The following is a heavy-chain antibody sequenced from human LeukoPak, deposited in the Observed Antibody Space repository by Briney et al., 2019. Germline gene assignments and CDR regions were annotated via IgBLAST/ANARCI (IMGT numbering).Heavy chain of an antibody. CDR3: ARDREYNSSYFSAPTENWFDP. CDR2: IVPILGIA. D-gene: IGHD6-6*01. Sequence: SVKVSCKASGGTFSSYTISWVRQAPGQGLEWMGRIVPILGIANYAQKFQGRVTITADKSTSTAYMELSSLRSEDTAVYYCARDREYNSSYFSAPTENWFDPWGQGTLVTVSS. CDR1: GGTFSSYT. V-gene: IGHV1-69*04. J-gene: IGHJ5*02.